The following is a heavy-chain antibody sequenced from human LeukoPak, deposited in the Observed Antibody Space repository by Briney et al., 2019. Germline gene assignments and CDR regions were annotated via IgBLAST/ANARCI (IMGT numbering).Heavy chain of an antibody. CDR3: AKGGYCSGGSCLFDAFDI. J-gene: IGHJ3*02. D-gene: IGHD2-15*01. Sequence: GGSLRLSCAASGFTFSSYAMSWVRQAPAKGLEWVSAISGSGGSTYYPDSAKGRFPISRDDSKNTLYLQMNSLRAEDTAVYYCAKGGYCSGGSCLFDAFDIWGEGTMVTVSS. CDR1: GFTFSSYA. CDR2: ISGSGGST. V-gene: IGHV3-23*01.